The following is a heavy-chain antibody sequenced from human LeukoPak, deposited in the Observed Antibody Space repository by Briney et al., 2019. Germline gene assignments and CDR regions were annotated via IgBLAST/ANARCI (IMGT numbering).Heavy chain of an antibody. J-gene: IGHJ4*02. Sequence: SGTLSLTCAVSGGSISSSNWWNWVRQTPGKGLEWIGEIHHSESTNFNPSLKSRVTISVDKSKNHFSLSLTSVSAADTAVYYCARGIPGYFGTSGYYYEYWGQGILVTVSS. CDR3: ARGIPGYFGTSGYYYEY. V-gene: IGHV4-4*02. CDR1: GGSISSSNW. D-gene: IGHD3-22*01. CDR2: IHHSEST.